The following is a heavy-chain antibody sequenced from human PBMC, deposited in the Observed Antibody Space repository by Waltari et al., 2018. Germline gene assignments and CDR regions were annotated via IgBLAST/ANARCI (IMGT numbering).Heavy chain of an antibody. CDR2: FDPEYGEA. Sequence: QVQLVPSGAEVTTPGASVKVSCWVSGYRLLEPAFHWAPQAPGKGLEWMGGFDPEYGEAVYAQEFQGRVTMTEDTSKDTAYMELSSLTYEDTAVYYCTRDRVGYCSGGTCYSRWFDPWGQGTLVTVSS. D-gene: IGHD2-15*01. V-gene: IGHV1-24*01. CDR1: GYRLLEPA. CDR3: TRDRVGYCSGGTCYSRWFDP. J-gene: IGHJ5*02.